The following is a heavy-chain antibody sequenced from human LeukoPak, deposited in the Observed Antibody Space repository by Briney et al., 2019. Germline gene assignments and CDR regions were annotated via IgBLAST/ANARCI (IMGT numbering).Heavy chain of an antibody. CDR1: GGSINSYY. Sequence: SQTLSLTCTVSGGSINSYYWNWIRQPPGKGLEWIGYIYHSGSTNYNPSLKSRVTISLDTSKNQFSLKLTSVTAADTAIYYCARVGGMTTINNAAFDIWGQGTMVTVSS. CDR2: IYHSGST. CDR3: ARVGGMTTINNAAFDI. J-gene: IGHJ3*02. D-gene: IGHD5-24*01. V-gene: IGHV4-59*01.